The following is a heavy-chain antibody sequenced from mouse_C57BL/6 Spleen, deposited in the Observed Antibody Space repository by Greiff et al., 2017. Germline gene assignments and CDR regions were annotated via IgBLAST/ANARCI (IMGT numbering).Heavy chain of an antibody. CDR3: ARNSYDYDGYFDV. Sequence: VQLVESGPGLVQPSQSLSITCPVPGFSLTPSGVPRVRHSPGKGLAWLGVIWSGGSTDYNAAFISRLSLSQDNSKSQVFFKMNSLQADDTAIYDCARNSYDYDGYFDVWGRGTTVTVSS. D-gene: IGHD2-4*01. V-gene: IGHV2-2*01. J-gene: IGHJ1*03. CDR2: IWSGGST. CDR1: GFSLTPSG.